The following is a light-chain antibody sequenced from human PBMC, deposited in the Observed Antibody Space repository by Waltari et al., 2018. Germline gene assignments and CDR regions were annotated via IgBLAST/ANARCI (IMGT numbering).Light chain of an antibody. CDR2: GAY. CDR3: QQYEDWPRHS. Sequence: EIVVTPSPATLSVSPGERVTLPCRASQNVGTSLAWYQQKPGQTPRPLIFGAYSRASGVPARFSGSGSGTDFTLVISSLQSEDFSVYYCQQYEDWPRHSFGGGTKVQIE. CDR1: QNVGTS. V-gene: IGKV3-15*01. J-gene: IGKJ4*01.